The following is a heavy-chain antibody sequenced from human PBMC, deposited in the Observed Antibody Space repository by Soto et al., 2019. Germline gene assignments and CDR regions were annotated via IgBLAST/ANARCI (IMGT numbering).Heavy chain of an antibody. CDR1: GFTFSSYG. CDR2: ISYDGSNK. V-gene: IGHV3-30*18. D-gene: IGHD6-19*01. J-gene: IGHJ6*02. CDR3: AKDFRAVAGQNYYGMDV. Sequence: QVQLVESGGGVVQPGRSLRLSCAASGFTFSSYGMHWVRQAPGKGLEWVAVISYDGSNKYYADSVKGRFTISRDNSKKTLYLQMNSLRAEDTAVYYCAKDFRAVAGQNYYGMDVWGQGTTVTVSS.